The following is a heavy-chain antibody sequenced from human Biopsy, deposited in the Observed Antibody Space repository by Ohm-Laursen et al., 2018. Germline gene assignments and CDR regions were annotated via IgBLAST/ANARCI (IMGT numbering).Heavy chain of an antibody. CDR3: AGRPWPNAFDI. Sequence: SETLSLTCSVSGGSVSSGSYYWSWIRQPPGKGLEWIGYIYYSGSTNYNPSLKCRVTISVDTSRNQFSLKLSSVTAADTAVYYCAGRPWPNAFDIWGQGTMVTVSS. D-gene: IGHD5-12*01. CDR2: IYYSGST. V-gene: IGHV4-61*01. CDR1: GGSVSSGSYY. J-gene: IGHJ3*02.